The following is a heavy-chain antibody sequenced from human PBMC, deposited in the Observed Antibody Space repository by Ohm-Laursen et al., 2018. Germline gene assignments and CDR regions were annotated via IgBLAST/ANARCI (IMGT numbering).Heavy chain of an antibody. D-gene: IGHD3-3*01. V-gene: IGHV3-30*18. Sequence: SLRLSCSASGFTFDDYAMHWVRQAPGKGLEWVAVISYDGSNKYYADSVKGRFTISRDNSKNTLYLQMNSLRAEDTAVYYCAKDTSGYDFWSGYYGNYYGMDVWGQGTTVTVSS. J-gene: IGHJ6*02. CDR3: AKDTSGYDFWSGYYGNYYGMDV. CDR1: GFTFDDYA. CDR2: ISYDGSNK.